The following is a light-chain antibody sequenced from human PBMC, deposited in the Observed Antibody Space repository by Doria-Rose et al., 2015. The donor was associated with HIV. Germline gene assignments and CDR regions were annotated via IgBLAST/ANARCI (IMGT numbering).Light chain of an antibody. J-gene: IGKJ1*01. CDR3: QQSYTAPRT. V-gene: IGKV1-39*01. CDR2: AAS. Sequence: ITCRASQSISTYLNWYQQKPGRAPKLLIYAASSLQSGVPSRFSGSGSGTDFTLTISSLQPEDFAAYYCQQSYTAPRTFGQGTKVEI. CDR1: QSISTY.